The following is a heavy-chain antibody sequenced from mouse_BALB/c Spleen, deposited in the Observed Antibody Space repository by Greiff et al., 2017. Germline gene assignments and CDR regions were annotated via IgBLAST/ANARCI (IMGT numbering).Heavy chain of an antibody. CDR1: GFTFSSYG. CDR3: ARNWDGCAY. CDR2: INSNGGST. Sequence: EVKLEESGGGLVQPGGSLKLSCAASGFTFSSYGMSWVRQTPDKRLALVATINSNGGSTYYPDSVKGRFTISRDNAKNTLYLQMSSLKSEDTAMYYCARNWDGCAYWGQGTLVTVSA. D-gene: IGHD4-1*01. V-gene: IGHV5-6-3*01. J-gene: IGHJ3*01.